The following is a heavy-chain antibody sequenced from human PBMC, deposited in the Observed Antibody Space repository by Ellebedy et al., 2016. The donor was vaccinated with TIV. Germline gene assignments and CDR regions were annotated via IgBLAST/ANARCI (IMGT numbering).Heavy chain of an antibody. CDR2: FGSGGDS. CDR3: VRGGAAPHNRYFEF. J-gene: IGHJ2*01. D-gene: IGHD1-14*01. CDR1: GFTFRIYD. Sequence: PGGSLRLSCAASGFTFRIYDMHWVRQSIGKGLEWVSAFGSGGDSYYPASVKGRFTISRENAKSSVYLQMNSLRVGDTAVYYCVRGGAAPHNRYFEFWGRGTLVTVSS. V-gene: IGHV3-13*01.